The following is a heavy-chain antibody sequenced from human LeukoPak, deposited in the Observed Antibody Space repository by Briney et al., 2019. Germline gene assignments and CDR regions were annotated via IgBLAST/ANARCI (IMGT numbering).Heavy chain of an antibody. D-gene: IGHD3-10*01. CDR2: IYHSGST. V-gene: IGHV4-38-2*02. CDR1: GYSISSGYY. CDR3: ARVAKMVRGVILKKFDY. Sequence: PSETLSLTCTVSGYSISSGYYWGWIRQPPGKGLEWIGSIYHSGSTYYNPSLKSRVTISVDTSKNQFSLKLSSVTAADTAVYYCARVAKMVRGVILKKFDYWGQGTLVTVSS. J-gene: IGHJ4*02.